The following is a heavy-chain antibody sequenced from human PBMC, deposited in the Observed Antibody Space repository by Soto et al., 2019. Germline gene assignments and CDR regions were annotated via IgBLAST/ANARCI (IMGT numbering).Heavy chain of an antibody. CDR1: GGTFISYV. Sequence: QVLLVQSGAQVKNPVSSVKVSCKASGGTFISYVYNWARQAPGQGLEWMGGIIPMFNITNFAQKFQGRITITADESTTTAYMELSSLRSEDTAVYYCARWPTVSRPNYGMDVWGQGTTVSVSS. J-gene: IGHJ6*01. V-gene: IGHV1-69*01. CDR3: ARWPTVSRPNYGMDV. CDR2: IIPMFNIT. D-gene: IGHD4-4*01.